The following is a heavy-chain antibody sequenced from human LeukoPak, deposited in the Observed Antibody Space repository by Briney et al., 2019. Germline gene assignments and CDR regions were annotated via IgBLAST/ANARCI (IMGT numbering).Heavy chain of an antibody. Sequence: PGGSLRLSCAASGFTFSDYYMSWIRQAPGMGLEWVSYISSGTTIYCADSVKGRFTISRDNARNSLYLQMNSLRAEDTAVYYCARAGTAVSLADAFDIWGQGTMVTVSS. CDR2: ISSGTTI. CDR3: ARAGTAVSLADAFDI. CDR1: GFTFSDYY. J-gene: IGHJ3*02. V-gene: IGHV3-11*01. D-gene: IGHD2-2*01.